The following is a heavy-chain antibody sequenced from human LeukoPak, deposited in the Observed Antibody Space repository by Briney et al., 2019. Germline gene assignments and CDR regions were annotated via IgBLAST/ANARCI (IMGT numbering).Heavy chain of an antibody. CDR1: GFTFGDYD. Sequence: PGGSLRLSCAASGFTFGDYDMHWVRQATGKGLEWVSAIRSIGDRFYSGSVKGRFTISRENAKNTLYLEMNSLRVGDTVVYYCARLYSSGRYANAFDIWGQGTVVTVSS. CDR2: IRSIGDR. CDR3: ARLYSSGRYANAFDI. D-gene: IGHD6-19*01. V-gene: IGHV3-13*01. J-gene: IGHJ3*02.